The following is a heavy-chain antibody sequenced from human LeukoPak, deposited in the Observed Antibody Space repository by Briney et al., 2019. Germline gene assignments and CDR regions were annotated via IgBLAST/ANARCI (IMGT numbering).Heavy chain of an antibody. CDR3: ARDVKGTMIVVVSYLGGFDY. D-gene: IGHD3-22*01. J-gene: IGHJ4*02. CDR1: GGSISSSSYY. CDR2: IYYSGST. Sequence: PSETLSLTCTVSGGSISSSSYYWGWIRQPPGKGLEWIGSIYYSGSTYYNPSLKSRVTISVDTSKNQFSLKLSSVTAADTAVYYCARDVKGTMIVVVSYLGGFDYWGQGTLVTVSS. V-gene: IGHV4-39*07.